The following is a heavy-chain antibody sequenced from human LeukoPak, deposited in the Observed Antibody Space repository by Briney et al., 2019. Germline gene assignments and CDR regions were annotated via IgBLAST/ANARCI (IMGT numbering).Heavy chain of an antibody. Sequence: GGSLRLSSVVSGFTFSSYGMHWVRQAPGKGLEWVAFMTYDGSKRPYADSVKGRFTISRDNSKNTLYLQMNSLRTQDTAVYYCARDDCSGGNCYPLAFDIWGQGTMVTVSS. CDR1: GFTFSSYG. V-gene: IGHV3-30*03. CDR3: ARDDCSGGNCYPLAFDI. J-gene: IGHJ3*02. D-gene: IGHD2-15*01. CDR2: MTYDGSKR.